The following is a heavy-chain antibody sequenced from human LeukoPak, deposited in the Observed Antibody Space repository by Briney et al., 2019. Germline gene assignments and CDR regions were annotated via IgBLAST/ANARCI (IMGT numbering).Heavy chain of an antibody. Sequence: GGSLRLSCAASGFTFSSYAMSWVRQAPGKGLEWVSAISGSGGSTYYADSVKGRFSISRDNSKNTLYLQMNSLRGDDTAAYYCARGKQQLVPRTFDYWGQGTLVTVSS. V-gene: IGHV3-23*01. J-gene: IGHJ4*02. CDR3: ARGKQQLVPRTFDY. D-gene: IGHD6-13*01. CDR1: GFTFSSYA. CDR2: ISGSGGST.